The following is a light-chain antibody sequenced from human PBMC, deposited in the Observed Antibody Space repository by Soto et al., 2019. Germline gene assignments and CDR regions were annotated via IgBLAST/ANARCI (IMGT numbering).Light chain of an antibody. CDR1: QSVSSY. Sequence: EIVLTQSPATLSLSPGERATLSCRASQSVSSYLAWYQQKPGQAPRLLIYDASNRATGIPARFSGSGSGTDLGGGRGGGGGEGVAVYYCQQRSNWPTFGGGTKVEIK. CDR3: QQRSNWPT. V-gene: IGKV3-11*01. CDR2: DAS. J-gene: IGKJ4*01.